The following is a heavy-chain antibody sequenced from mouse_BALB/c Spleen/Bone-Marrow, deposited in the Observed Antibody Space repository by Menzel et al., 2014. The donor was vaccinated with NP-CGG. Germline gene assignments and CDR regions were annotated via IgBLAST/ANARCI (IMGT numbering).Heavy chain of an antibody. J-gene: IGHJ4*01. CDR1: GFSLTGYG. D-gene: IGHD2-4*01. CDR3: ARDSFLITRALDY. Sequence: VQRVESGPGLVAPSQSLSITCTVSGFSLTGYGVNWVRQPPGKGLEWLGMIWGDGGTDYNSALKSRLSISKDNSKSQVFLKMNSLQTDDTARYYCARDSFLITRALDYWGQGTSVTVSS. V-gene: IGHV2-6-7*01. CDR2: IWGDGGT.